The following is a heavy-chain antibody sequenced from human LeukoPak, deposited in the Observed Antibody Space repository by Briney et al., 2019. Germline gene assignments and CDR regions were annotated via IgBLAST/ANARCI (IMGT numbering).Heavy chain of an antibody. D-gene: IGHD6-13*01. Sequence: ASVKVSCKAYGYTFTSFGISWVRKAPGQGLEWMGWISAYNGNTQYAKNLQGRVTMTTDTSTSTAYMELRSLRSDDTAVYYCARDGGGESSSGWFRDLVDYWGQGTLVTVSS. CDR2: ISAYNGNT. J-gene: IGHJ4*02. V-gene: IGHV1-18*01. CDR1: GYTFTSFG. CDR3: ARDGGGESSSGWFRDLVDY.